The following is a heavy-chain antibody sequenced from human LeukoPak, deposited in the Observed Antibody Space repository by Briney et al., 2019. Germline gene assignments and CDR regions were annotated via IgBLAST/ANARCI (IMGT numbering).Heavy chain of an antibody. D-gene: IGHD2/OR15-2a*01. CDR2: IYYSGST. J-gene: IGHJ3*02. V-gene: IGHV4-39*01. CDR3: ARASNRNIDYAFDI. Sequence: PSETLSLTCTVSGGSISSSSYYWGWIRQPPGKGLEWIGSIYYSGSTYYNPSLKSRVTISVDTSKNQFSLKLSSVTAADTAVYYCARASNRNIDYAFDIWGHGTMVTVSS. CDR1: GGSISSSSYY.